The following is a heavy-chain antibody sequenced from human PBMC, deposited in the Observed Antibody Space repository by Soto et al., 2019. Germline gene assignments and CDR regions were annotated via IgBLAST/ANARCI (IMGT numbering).Heavy chain of an antibody. V-gene: IGHV4-59*01. D-gene: IGHD1-26*01. CDR2: IYYSGST. CDR3: ARDLRGRKWELLYAFDI. CDR1: GGSISSYY. Sequence: SETLSLTCTVSGGSISSYYWSWIRQPPGKGLEWIGYIYYSGSTNYNPSIKSRVTISVDTSKNQFSLKLSSVTAADTAVYYCARDLRGRKWELLYAFDIWGQGTMVTVSS. J-gene: IGHJ3*02.